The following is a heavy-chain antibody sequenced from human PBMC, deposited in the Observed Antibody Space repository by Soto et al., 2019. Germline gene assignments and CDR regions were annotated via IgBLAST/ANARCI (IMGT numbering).Heavy chain of an antibody. CDR3: ARSHSSGWEFDY. CDR2: ISSTGRTI. CDR1: GFTFSNYY. Sequence: AGGSLRLSCGASGFTFSNYYMSWIRQAPGKGLEWVSYISSTGRTIYYADSVKGRFTVSRDNAQNSLSLKLNSLRVEDTAVYYCARSHSSGWEFDYWGQGTQVTVSS. D-gene: IGHD6-19*01. J-gene: IGHJ4*02. V-gene: IGHV3-11*01.